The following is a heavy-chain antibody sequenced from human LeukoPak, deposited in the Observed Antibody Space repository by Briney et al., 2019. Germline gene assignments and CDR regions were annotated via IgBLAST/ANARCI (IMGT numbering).Heavy chain of an antibody. J-gene: IGHJ6*02. CDR3: ATYYYDSSGYYYYGMDV. CDR1: GYTFTSYD. Sequence: ASVKVSCKASGYTFTSYDINWVRQATGQGLEWMGWMNPNSGNTGYAQKFQGRVTMTRNTSIGTAYMELSSLRSEDTAVYYCATYYYDSSGYYYYGMDVWGQGTTVTVSS. CDR2: MNPNSGNT. V-gene: IGHV1-8*01. D-gene: IGHD3-22*01.